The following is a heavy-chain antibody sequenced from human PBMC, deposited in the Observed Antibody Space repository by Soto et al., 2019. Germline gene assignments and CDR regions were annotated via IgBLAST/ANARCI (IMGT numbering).Heavy chain of an antibody. V-gene: IGHV3-74*01. CDR1: GFTFSSYW. J-gene: IGHJ6*02. CDR2: INSDGSST. D-gene: IGHD6-13*01. Sequence: PGGSLRLSCAASGFTFSSYWMHWVRQAPGKGLVWVSRINSDGSSTSYADSVKGRFTISRDNAKNTLYLQMNSLRAEDTAVYYCARVEGIAGENYYYGMDVWGQGTTVTVSS. CDR3: ARVEGIAGENYYYGMDV.